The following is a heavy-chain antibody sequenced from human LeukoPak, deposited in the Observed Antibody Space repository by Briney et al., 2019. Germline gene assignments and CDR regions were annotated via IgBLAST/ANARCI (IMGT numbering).Heavy chain of an antibody. J-gene: IGHJ3*02. CDR1: GFTVSSNY. CDR2: INSDGSST. V-gene: IGHV3-74*01. Sequence: GGALRLSCAASGFTVSSNYMSWVRQAPGKGLVWVSRINSDGSSTSYADSVKGRFTISRDNAKNTLYLQMNSLRAEDTAVYYCARGWRPKWELLGNDAFDIWGQGTMVTVSS. CDR3: ARGWRPKWELLGNDAFDI. D-gene: IGHD1-26*01.